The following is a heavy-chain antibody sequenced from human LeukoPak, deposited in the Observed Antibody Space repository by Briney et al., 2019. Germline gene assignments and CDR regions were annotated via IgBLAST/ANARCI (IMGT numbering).Heavy chain of an antibody. D-gene: IGHD2-2*01. CDR3: AKARDNPYSYHDF. Sequence: PGGSLTLSCVASAFNFQIHSMSWVRQAPGKGPEWVSAIGIYGTNTFYADSVKGRFTVSRDNARNTVYLQMNSLRPDEPALYYCAKARDNPYSYHDFWGQGTLVTVSS. J-gene: IGHJ4*02. CDR1: AFNFQIHS. V-gene: IGHV3-23*01. CDR2: IGIYGTNT.